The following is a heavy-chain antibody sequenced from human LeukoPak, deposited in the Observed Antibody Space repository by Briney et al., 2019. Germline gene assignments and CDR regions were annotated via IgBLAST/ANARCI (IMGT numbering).Heavy chain of an antibody. CDR2: ISPNSGGT. CDR1: GYTFTGYY. D-gene: IGHD6-13*01. V-gene: IGHV1-2*02. Sequence: GASVKVSCKASGYTFTGYYMHWVRQAPGQGLEWMGWISPNSGGTNYAQKFQGRVTMTRDTSISTAYMELSRPRSDDTAVYYCARDRQQLVRASYYYYGMDVWGQGTTVTVSS. J-gene: IGHJ6*02. CDR3: ARDRQQLVRASYYYYGMDV.